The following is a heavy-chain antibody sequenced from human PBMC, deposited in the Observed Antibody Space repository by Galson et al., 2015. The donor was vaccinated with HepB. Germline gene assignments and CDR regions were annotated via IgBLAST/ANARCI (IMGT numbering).Heavy chain of an antibody. J-gene: IGHJ4*02. CDR3: AKSPMVREGKFAN. CDR2: ISFSGGVA. D-gene: IGHD3-10*01. V-gene: IGHV3-21*04. Sequence: SLRLSCAASGFTFSGYGMNWVRQAPGKGLEWVSCISFSGGVADYADSVKGRFTISRDNPTNTLYLQMNSLRPEDTAMYFCAKSPMVREGKFANWGQGTLVTVSS. CDR1: GFTFSGYG.